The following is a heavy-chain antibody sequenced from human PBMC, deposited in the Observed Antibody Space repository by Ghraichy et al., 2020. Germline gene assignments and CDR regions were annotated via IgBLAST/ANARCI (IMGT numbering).Heavy chain of an antibody. CDR1: GFTFSSYA. CDR2: ISSSSSTI. Sequence: GGSLRLSCAASGFTFSSYAMNWVRQAPGKGLEWVSYISSSSSTIFYADSVKGRFSVSRDNAKNSLSLQMNSLRDEDTALYYCTKGWIDFDYWGQGTLVTVSS. D-gene: IGHD2-2*03. J-gene: IGHJ4*02. CDR3: TKGWIDFDY. V-gene: IGHV3-48*02.